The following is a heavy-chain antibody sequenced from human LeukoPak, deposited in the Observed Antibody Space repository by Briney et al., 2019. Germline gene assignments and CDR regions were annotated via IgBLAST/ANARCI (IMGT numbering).Heavy chain of an antibody. Sequence: GGSLRLSCAASGFTFSRYDMHWVRQAPGKGPQYVSAISSNGIYTYYANSVKGRFTISRDNSKNTLYLQMGSLRADDMAVYYCARAPTTGWYDFWGQGTLVTVSS. CDR3: ARAPTTGWYDF. CDR1: GFTFSRYD. CDR2: ISSNGIYT. J-gene: IGHJ5*01. V-gene: IGHV3-64*01. D-gene: IGHD1-1*01.